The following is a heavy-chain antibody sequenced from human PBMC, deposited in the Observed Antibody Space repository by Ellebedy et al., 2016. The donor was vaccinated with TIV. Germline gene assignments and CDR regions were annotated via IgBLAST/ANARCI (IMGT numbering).Heavy chain of an antibody. CDR2: IDPSDSYT. CDR1: GYTFTNYW. V-gene: IGHV5-10-1*01. CDR3: ARRVLSGYYGH. D-gene: IGHD3-22*01. J-gene: IGHJ4*02. Sequence: GESLKISCRGSGYTFTNYWITWVRQMPGKGLEWMGRIDPSDSYTNYSPYLQGHVTISADKSISTAYLQWSSLKASDTAVYYCARRVLSGYYGHWGQGTLVTVSS.